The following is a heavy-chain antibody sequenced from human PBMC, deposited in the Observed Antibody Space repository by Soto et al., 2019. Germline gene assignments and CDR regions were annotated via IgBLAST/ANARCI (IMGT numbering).Heavy chain of an antibody. Sequence: GGSLRLSCAASGFTFPSYGMSWVRQAPGKGLEWVSGISGGGGSTYYADSVKGRFTISRDNANNTLDLQMNSPRAEDTAIYSCAKGYYDRSGPGYFHHWGQGTLVTVSS. V-gene: IGHV3-23*01. J-gene: IGHJ1*01. CDR2: ISGGGGST. CDR1: GFTFPSYG. CDR3: AKGYYDRSGPGYFHH. D-gene: IGHD3-22*01.